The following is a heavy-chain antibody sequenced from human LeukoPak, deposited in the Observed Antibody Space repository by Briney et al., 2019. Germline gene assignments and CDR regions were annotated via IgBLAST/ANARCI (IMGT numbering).Heavy chain of an antibody. V-gene: IGHV3-23*01. Sequence: GGSLRLSCAASGFTFSSYAMSWVRQAPGKGLEWVSAISGSGGSTYYADSVKGRFTISRDNSKNTLYLQMNNLRAEDTAVYYCAKASLGGWYGFGIFDYWGQGTLVTVSS. CDR3: AKASLGGWYGFGIFDY. D-gene: IGHD6-19*01. CDR2: ISGSGGST. J-gene: IGHJ4*02. CDR1: GFTFSSYA.